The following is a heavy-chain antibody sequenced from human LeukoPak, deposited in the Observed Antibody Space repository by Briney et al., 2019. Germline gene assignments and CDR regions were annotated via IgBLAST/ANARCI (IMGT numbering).Heavy chain of an antibody. Sequence: SETLSLTCTVSGGSITSSSYYWGWIRQPPGKGLEWIGSIYYSGSTYYNPSLKSRVTISVDTSKNHFSLKLSSVTAADTAVYYCARSGSGYLRYYFDYWGQGTLVTVSS. J-gene: IGHJ4*02. D-gene: IGHD5-12*01. V-gene: IGHV4-39*07. CDR3: ARSGSGYLRYYFDY. CDR2: IYYSGST. CDR1: GGSITSSSYY.